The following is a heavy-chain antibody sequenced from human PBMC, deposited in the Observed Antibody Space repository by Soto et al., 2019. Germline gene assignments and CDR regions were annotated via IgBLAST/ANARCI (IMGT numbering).Heavy chain of an antibody. D-gene: IGHD5-12*01. Sequence: DVQLLESGGGLVQPGGSLRLSCAASGFSFSSYAMVWVRQAPGKGLEWVAVISARGGSSYFADSVKGRFTLSRDNSKNVLSLEMNSRRAEGTAIYFCAKGSIEYSASVDNWGQGTLVVVSS. J-gene: IGHJ4*02. CDR2: ISARGGSS. CDR1: GFSFSSYA. CDR3: AKGSIEYSASVDN. V-gene: IGHV3-23*01.